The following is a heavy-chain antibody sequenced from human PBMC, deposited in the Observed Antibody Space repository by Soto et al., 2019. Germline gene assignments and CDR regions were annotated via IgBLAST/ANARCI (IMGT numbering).Heavy chain of an antibody. V-gene: IGHV5-51*01. D-gene: IGHD4-17*01. CDR1: GYSFTSYW. CDR2: IYPGDSDT. CDR3: ASHVGDYDYYYGMDV. Sequence: PGESLKISCKGSGYSFTSYWIGWVRQMPGKGLEWMGIIYPGDSDTRYSPSFQGQDTISADKSISTAYLQWSSLKASDTAMYYCASHVGDYDYYYGMDVWGQGTTVTVSS. J-gene: IGHJ6*02.